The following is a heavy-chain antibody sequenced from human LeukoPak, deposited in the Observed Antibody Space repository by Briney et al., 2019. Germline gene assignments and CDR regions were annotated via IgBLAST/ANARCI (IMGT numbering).Heavy chain of an antibody. CDR1: GFTFSSYA. CDR3: ARGYYDSSGYYSFDY. J-gene: IGHJ4*02. Sequence: GGSLRLSCAASGFTFSSYAISWVRQAPGKGLEWVSAISGSGGSTYYADSVKGRFTISRDNSKNTLYLQMNSLRAEDTAVYYCARGYYDSSGYYSFDYWGQGTLVTVSS. CDR2: ISGSGGST. V-gene: IGHV3-23*01. D-gene: IGHD3-22*01.